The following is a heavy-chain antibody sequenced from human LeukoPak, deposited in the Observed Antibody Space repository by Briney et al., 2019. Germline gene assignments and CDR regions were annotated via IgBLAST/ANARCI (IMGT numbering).Heavy chain of an antibody. CDR3: AKSGLNRFDY. J-gene: IGHJ4*02. CDR1: GFTFSSYA. Sequence: GGSLRLSCAASGFTFSSYAMSWVRQAPGKGLEWVSNISGSGRGTSTYYADSVKGRFTITRDNFKNTLYLQMSSLRAEDTAVYYCAKSGLNRFDYWGQGTLVTVSP. V-gene: IGHV3-23*01. CDR2: ISGSGRGTST. D-gene: IGHD2-15*01.